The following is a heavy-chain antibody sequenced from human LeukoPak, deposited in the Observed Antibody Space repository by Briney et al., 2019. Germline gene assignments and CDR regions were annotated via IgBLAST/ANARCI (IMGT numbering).Heavy chain of an antibody. D-gene: IGHD3-10*01. J-gene: IGHJ5*02. CDR2: IYYSGST. V-gene: IGHV4-59*12. CDR1: GGSISSYY. Sequence: SETLSLTCTVSGGSISSYYWSWIRQPPGKGLEWIGYIYYSGSTNYNPSLKSRVTIPVDTSKNQFSLKLSSVTAADTAVYYCARGKMGDYYGSGSYGHWFDPWGQGTLVTVSS. CDR3: ARGKMGDYYGSGSYGHWFDP.